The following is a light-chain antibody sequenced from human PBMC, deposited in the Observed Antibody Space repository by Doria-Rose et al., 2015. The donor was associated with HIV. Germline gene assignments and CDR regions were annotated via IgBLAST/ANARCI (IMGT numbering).Light chain of an antibody. V-gene: IGKV3-20*01. CDR1: QSFSSTY. Sequence: TQSPGTLSLSPGERAALSCRASQSFSSTYLAWYQQKPGQAPSLLIYDGSTRSTGIPDRLSASGSGTDFTLTINRLEPEDFALYYCHQCGTSWTFGQGTKAEI. J-gene: IGKJ1*01. CDR2: DGS. CDR3: HQCGTSWT.